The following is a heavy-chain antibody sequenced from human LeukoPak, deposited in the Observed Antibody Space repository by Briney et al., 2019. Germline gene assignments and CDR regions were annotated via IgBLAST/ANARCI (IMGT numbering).Heavy chain of an antibody. D-gene: IGHD4-23*01. CDR2: IHTSGST. CDR1: DGSISNSF. Sequence: SETLSLTCTVPDGSISNSFWNWVRQPPGKGLEWIAYIHTSGSTNYNPAFKSRGPLSVATYKSQLSLRLHSVTASDTAVYYCANSYDGKIVPFDNWGQGTLVTVSS. V-gene: IGHV4-4*09. J-gene: IGHJ4*02. CDR3: ANSYDGKIVPFDN.